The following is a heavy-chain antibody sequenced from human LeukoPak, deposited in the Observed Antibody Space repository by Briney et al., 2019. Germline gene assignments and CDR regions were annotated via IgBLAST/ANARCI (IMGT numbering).Heavy chain of an antibody. Sequence: SVKVSCKASGYTFTGYYMHWVRQAPGQGLEWMGWINPYSGGTNYAQKFQGRVTMTRDTSISAAYMELSRLRSDDTAVYYCARDGPGYCSSTSCYAPVGYWGRGTLVVVSS. CDR3: ARDGPGYCSSTSCYAPVGY. CDR2: INPYSGGT. D-gene: IGHD2-2*03. V-gene: IGHV1-2*02. J-gene: IGHJ4*02. CDR1: GYTFTGYY.